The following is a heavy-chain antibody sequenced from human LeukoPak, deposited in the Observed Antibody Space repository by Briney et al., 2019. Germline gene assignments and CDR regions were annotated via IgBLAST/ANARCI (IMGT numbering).Heavy chain of an antibody. CDR1: GYTFTGYY. Sequence: ASVKVSCKASGYTFTGYYMHWVRQAPGQGLEWMGWINPNSGGTNYAQKFQGRVTMTRDTSISTAYMELSRLRSDDTAVYYCARGHCSSTSCYTEWFDPWGQGTLVTVSS. V-gene: IGHV1-2*02. J-gene: IGHJ5*02. CDR3: ARGHCSSTSCYTEWFDP. CDR2: INPNSGGT. D-gene: IGHD2-2*02.